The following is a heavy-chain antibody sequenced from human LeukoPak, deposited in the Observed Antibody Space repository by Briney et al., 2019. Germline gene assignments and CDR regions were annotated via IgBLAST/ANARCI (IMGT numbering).Heavy chain of an antibody. Sequence: ASVKVSCKASGYTFIAYFIHWMRQTPGQGLEWLGWINPNSGVTRYAQKFQDRVTMTRDTAAYMELSSLTSDDTAVYYCASAVSGTLGGAFDIWGQGTAVTVSS. D-gene: IGHD1-7*01. V-gene: IGHV1-2*02. J-gene: IGHJ3*02. CDR2: INPNSGVT. CDR1: GYTFIAYF. CDR3: ASAVSGTLGGAFDI.